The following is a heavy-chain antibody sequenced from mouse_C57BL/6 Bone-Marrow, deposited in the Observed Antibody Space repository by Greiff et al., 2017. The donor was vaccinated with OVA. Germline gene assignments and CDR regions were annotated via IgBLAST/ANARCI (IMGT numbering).Heavy chain of an antibody. CDR2: IRLKSDNYAT. CDR3: TGGVSLFAY. Sequence: EVKVEESGGGLVQPGGSMKLSCVASGFTFSNYWMNWVRQSPEKGLEWVAQIRLKSDNYATHYAESVKGRFTISRDDSKSSVYLQMNNLRAEDTGIYYCTGGVSLFAYWGQGTLVTVSA. CDR1: GFTFSNYW. J-gene: IGHJ3*01. V-gene: IGHV6-3*01.